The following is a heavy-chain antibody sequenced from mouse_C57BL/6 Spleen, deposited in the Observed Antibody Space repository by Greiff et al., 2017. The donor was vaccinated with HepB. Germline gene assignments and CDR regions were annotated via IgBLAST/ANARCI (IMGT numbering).Heavy chain of an antibody. D-gene: IGHD2-5*01. CDR2: INPGSGGT. Sequence: QVQLKQSGAELVRPGTSVKVSCKASGYAFTNYLIEWVKQRPGQGLEWIGVINPGSGGTNYNEKFKGKATLTADKSSSTAYMQLSSLTSEDSAVYFCARSYSNYLYYAMDYWGQGTSVTVSS. J-gene: IGHJ4*01. CDR3: ARSYSNYLYYAMDY. V-gene: IGHV1-54*01. CDR1: GYAFTNYL.